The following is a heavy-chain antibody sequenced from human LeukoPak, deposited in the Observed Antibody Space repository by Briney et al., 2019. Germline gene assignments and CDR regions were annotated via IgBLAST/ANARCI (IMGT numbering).Heavy chain of an antibody. CDR1: GFTFSSYA. D-gene: IGHD3-3*01. CDR2: ISGSGGST. CDR3: AKSLGSTYYDFWSGYYPYYFDY. V-gene: IGHV3-23*01. J-gene: IGHJ4*02. Sequence: GGSLRLSCAASGFTFSSYAMSWVRQAPGKGLEWVSAISGSGGSTYYADSAKGRFTISRDNSKNTLYLQVNSLRAEDTAVYYCAKSLGSTYYDFWSGYYPYYFDYWGQGTLVTVSS.